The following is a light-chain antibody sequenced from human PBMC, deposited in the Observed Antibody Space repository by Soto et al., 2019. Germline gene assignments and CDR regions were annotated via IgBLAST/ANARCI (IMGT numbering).Light chain of an antibody. Sequence: DIPMTQSPSTLSASVGDRVTITCRASQSMSSWLAWYQQKPGKAPKFLIYDASSLQSGVPSRFSGGGSGTEFTLTISSLQPDDFATYYCQQYYRWTFGQGTKVEIK. J-gene: IGKJ1*01. CDR2: DAS. V-gene: IGKV1-5*01. CDR3: QQYYRWT. CDR1: QSMSSW.